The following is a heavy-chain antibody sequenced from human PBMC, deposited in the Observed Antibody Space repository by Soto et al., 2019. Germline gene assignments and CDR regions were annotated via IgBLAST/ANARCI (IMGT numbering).Heavy chain of an antibody. CDR2: INHSGST. J-gene: IGHJ6*02. CDR3: ARIGSGSINYYYYYYGMDV. Sequence: SETLSLTCAVYGGSFSGYYWSWIRQPPGKGQEWIGEINHSGSTNYNPSLKSRVTISVDTSKNQFSLKLSSVTAADTAVYYCARIGSGSINYYYYYYGMDVWGQGTTVTVSS. CDR1: GGSFSGYY. V-gene: IGHV4-34*01. D-gene: IGHD5-12*01.